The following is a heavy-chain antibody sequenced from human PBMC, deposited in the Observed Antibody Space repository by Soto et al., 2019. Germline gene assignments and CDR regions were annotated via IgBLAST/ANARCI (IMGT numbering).Heavy chain of an antibody. CDR3: ARIWVRGVIIGPALPFDYYYGMDV. Sequence: QVQLVQSGAEVKKPGASVKVSCKASGYTFTSYGISWVRQAPGQGLEWMGWISAYNGNTNYAQKRQGRVTMTTDTSTSTAYMELRSLRSDDTAVYYCARIWVRGVIIGPALPFDYYYGMDVWGQGTTVTVSS. J-gene: IGHJ6*02. CDR2: ISAYNGNT. V-gene: IGHV1-18*01. D-gene: IGHD3-10*01. CDR1: GYTFTSYG.